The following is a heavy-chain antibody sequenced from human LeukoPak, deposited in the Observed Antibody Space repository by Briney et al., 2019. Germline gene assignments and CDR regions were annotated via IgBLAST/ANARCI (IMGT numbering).Heavy chain of an antibody. CDR3: AKNSHPTVTTYFDY. J-gene: IGHJ4*02. CDR2: ISYDGSHK. V-gene: IGHV3-30*18. CDR1: GFTFSSYG. Sequence: GGSPRLSCAASGFTFSSYGMHWVRQAPGKGLEWVAVISYDGSHKYYADSVKGRFTISRDNSKNTLYLQMNSLRAEDTAVYYCAKNSHPTVTTYFDYWGQGTLVTVSS. D-gene: IGHD4-17*01.